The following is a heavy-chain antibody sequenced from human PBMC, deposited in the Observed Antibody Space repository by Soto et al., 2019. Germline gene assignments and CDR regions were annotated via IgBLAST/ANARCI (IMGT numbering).Heavy chain of an antibody. Sequence: ASVKVSCKASGFTFSAYYIYWVRQAPGQGLEWIGWINPNSGGTNNAQKFQGRVTMTRDTSTSTVYMELSALISDDTAVYYCARSLLDEYSSSWRSAYYGMDVWGQGSSVTVSS. CDR2: INPNSGGT. CDR1: GFTFSAYY. V-gene: IGHV1-2*02. CDR3: ARSLLDEYSSSWRSAYYGMDV. J-gene: IGHJ6*02. D-gene: IGHD6-13*01.